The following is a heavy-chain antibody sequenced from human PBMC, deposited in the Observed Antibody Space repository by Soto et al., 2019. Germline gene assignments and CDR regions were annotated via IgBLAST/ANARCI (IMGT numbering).Heavy chain of an antibody. Sequence: SVKVSCKASGGTFSSYAISWVRQAPGQGLEWMGGIIPIFGTANYAQKFQGRVTITADESTSTAYMELSSLRSEDTAVYYCARDLSSSSSYYSYYGMDGWGQGTTVTVSS. J-gene: IGHJ6*02. D-gene: IGHD6-6*01. CDR3: ARDLSSSSSYYSYYGMDG. CDR1: GGTFSSYA. V-gene: IGHV1-69*13. CDR2: IIPIFGTA.